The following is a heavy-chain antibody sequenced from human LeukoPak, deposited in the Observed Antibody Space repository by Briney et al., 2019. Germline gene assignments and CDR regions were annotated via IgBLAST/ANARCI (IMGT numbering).Heavy chain of an antibody. CDR3: ATSGWYSHTYYYYGMDV. CDR1: GYTLTELS. V-gene: IGHV1-24*01. D-gene: IGHD6-19*01. Sequence: ASVKVSCKVSGYTLTELSMHWVRQAPGEGLEWMGGFDPEDGETIYAQKFQGRVTMTEDTSTDTAYMELSSLRSEDTAVYYCATSGWYSHTYYYYGMDVWGQGTTVTVSS. CDR2: FDPEDGET. J-gene: IGHJ6*02.